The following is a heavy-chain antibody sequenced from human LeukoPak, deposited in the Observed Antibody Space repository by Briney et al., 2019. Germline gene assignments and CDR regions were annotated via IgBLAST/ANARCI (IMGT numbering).Heavy chain of an antibody. V-gene: IGHV1-46*01. CDR1: GYTFTSYY. CDR2: INPSGGST. D-gene: IGHD4-23*01. Sequence: ASVKVSCKASGYTFTSYYMHWVRQALGQGLEWMGIINPSGGSTSYAQKFQGSVTMTRDTSTSTVYMELSSLRSDDTAVYFCARAAGNSAAYYFDYWGQGTLVTVSS. CDR3: ARAAGNSAAYYFDY. J-gene: IGHJ4*02.